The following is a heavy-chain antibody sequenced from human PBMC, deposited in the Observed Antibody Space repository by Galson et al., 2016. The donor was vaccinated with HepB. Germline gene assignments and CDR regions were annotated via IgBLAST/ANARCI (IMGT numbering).Heavy chain of an antibody. CDR2: IIPMLGPA. CDR1: GGTFVSQG. Sequence: SVKVSCKASGGTFVSQGISWVRQAPGQGLEWMGGIIPMLGPANYAQKFQARVTITADEPTSTVYMDLNSLRFDDTAVYYCARVPGALAQSFDYWGPGTLVTVSS. V-gene: IGHV1-69*13. D-gene: IGHD1-26*01. J-gene: IGHJ4*02. CDR3: ARVPGALAQSFDY.